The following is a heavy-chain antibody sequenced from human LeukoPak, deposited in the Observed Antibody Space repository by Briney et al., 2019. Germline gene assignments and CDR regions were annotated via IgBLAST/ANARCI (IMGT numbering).Heavy chain of an antibody. Sequence: ASVKVSCKASGYTFTDYYIHWVRQAPGQGLEWMGIINPSGGSTSYAQKIQGRVTMTRDTSTSTVYMELSSLRSEDTAVYYCARGELPHDAFDIWGQGTMVTVSS. CDR3: ARGELPHDAFDI. D-gene: IGHD4-23*01. J-gene: IGHJ3*02. CDR1: GYTFTDYY. CDR2: INPSGGST. V-gene: IGHV1-46*03.